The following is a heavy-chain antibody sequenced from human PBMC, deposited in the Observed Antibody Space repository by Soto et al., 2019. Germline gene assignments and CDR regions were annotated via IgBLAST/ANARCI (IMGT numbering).Heavy chain of an antibody. CDR2: INAGNGNT. D-gene: IGHD2-15*01. J-gene: IGHJ6*03. CDR3: ARVGYCSGGSCDYYYMDV. Sequence: ASVKVSCKASGYTFTSYAMHWVRQAPGQRLEWMGWINAGNGNTKYSQKFQGRVTITRDTSASTAYMELSSLRSEDTAVYYCARVGYCSGGSCDYYYMDVWGKGTAVTVSS. V-gene: IGHV1-3*01. CDR1: GYTFTSYA.